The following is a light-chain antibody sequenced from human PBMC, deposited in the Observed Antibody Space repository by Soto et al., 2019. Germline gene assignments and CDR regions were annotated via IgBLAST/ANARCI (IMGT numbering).Light chain of an antibody. V-gene: IGKV3-11*01. J-gene: IGKJ5*01. CDR2: DAS. CDR3: QQRSNWPPIT. CDR1: QSVSSY. Sequence: EIVLTQSPVTRSLSPGERAILSCRASQSVSSYLAWYQQKPGQAPRLLIYDASNRATGIPARFSGSGSGTDFTLTIDNLEPEDFAIYYCQQRSNWPPITFGQGTRLEIK.